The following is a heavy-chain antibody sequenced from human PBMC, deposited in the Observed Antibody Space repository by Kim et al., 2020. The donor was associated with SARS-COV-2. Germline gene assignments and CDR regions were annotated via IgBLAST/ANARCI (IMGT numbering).Heavy chain of an antibody. J-gene: IGHJ4*02. CDR2: SAK. CDR3: AIADWYYFDF. V-gene: IGHV3-7*01. Sequence: SAKYSVDSGEGRFTISRVNAKKSLYLQMNSLRAEDTAVYYCAIADWYYFDFWGQGTLVSVSS. D-gene: IGHD3-9*01.